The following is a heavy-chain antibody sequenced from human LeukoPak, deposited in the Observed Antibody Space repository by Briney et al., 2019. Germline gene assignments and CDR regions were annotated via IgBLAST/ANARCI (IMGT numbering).Heavy chain of an antibody. J-gene: IGHJ4*02. CDR3: ARDDHSNYRFDF. CDR2: IYYSGST. V-gene: IGHV4-39*07. CDR1: GGXISSRNYY. Sequence: SETLSLTCTVSGGXISSRNYYWGWIRQPPGKGLEWVGSIYYSGSTYYNPSLKSRVTISVDTSKNQFSLRVSSVTAADTAVYYCARDDHSNYRFDFWGQGTLVTVSS. D-gene: IGHD4-11*01.